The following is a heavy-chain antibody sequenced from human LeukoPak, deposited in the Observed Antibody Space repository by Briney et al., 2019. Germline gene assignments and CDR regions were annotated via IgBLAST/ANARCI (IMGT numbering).Heavy chain of an antibody. Sequence: GGSLRLSCAASGFAFSNYAVNWVRQAPGRGLEWVSSITGSGGGTYYADSVKGRFTISRDNSKNTLDLQMNSLRAEDTAVYYCAKGLKGCSCNSCYYFFDCWRQATLVTVSS. J-gene: IGHJ4*02. CDR3: AKGLKGCSCNSCYYFFDC. V-gene: IGHV3-23*01. CDR1: GFAFSNYA. CDR2: ITGSGGGT. D-gene: IGHD2-15*01.